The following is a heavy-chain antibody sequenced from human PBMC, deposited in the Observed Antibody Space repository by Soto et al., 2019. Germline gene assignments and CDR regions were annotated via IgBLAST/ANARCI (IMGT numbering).Heavy chain of an antibody. CDR1: GYTFINYG. J-gene: IGHJ6*02. CDR3: ARDESNIQSRPRFDYGMDV. CDR2: INAGNGNT. D-gene: IGHD4-4*01. V-gene: IGHV1-3*01. Sequence: ASVKVACKTSGYTFINYGMHWVRQAPGQRLEWMGWINAGNGNTKYSQKFQGRVTITRDTSASTGYMELSSLRSEDTSVYYCARDESNIQSRPRFDYGMDVWGQGTTVTVS.